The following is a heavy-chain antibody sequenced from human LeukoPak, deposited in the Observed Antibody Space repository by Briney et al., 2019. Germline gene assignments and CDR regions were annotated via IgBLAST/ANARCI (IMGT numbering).Heavy chain of an antibody. D-gene: IGHD4-17*01. CDR1: GYPFTSYG. J-gene: IGHJ4*02. Sequence: ASVKVSCKASGYPFTSYGVTWVRQAPGQGLEWMGWISVYNGNTKSAQKLQGRVTMTTDTSTSTAYMELRSLRSDDTAVYCCARAHHSLAGDLYYFDYWGQGTLVTVSS. V-gene: IGHV1-18*01. CDR3: ARAHHSLAGDLYYFDY. CDR2: ISVYNGNT.